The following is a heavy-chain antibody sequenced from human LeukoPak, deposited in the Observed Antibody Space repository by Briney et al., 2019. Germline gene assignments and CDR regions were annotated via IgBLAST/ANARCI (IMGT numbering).Heavy chain of an antibody. D-gene: IGHD6-19*01. J-gene: IGHJ4*02. CDR1: GYSISSGYY. Sequence: PSETLSLTCTVSGYSISSGYYWGWIRQPPGKGLEWIGSIYHSGDTYYNPSLKSRVTISVDTSKNQFSLKLDSVTAAGTAVYYCAKGTSSGWYYFDYWGQGTLVTVSS. CDR3: AKGTSSGWYYFDY. V-gene: IGHV4-38-2*02. CDR2: IYHSGDT.